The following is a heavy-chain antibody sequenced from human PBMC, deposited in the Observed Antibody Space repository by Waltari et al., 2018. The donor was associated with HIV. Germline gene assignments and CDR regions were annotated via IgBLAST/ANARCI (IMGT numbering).Heavy chain of an antibody. CDR1: GGSISNNSYY. V-gene: IGHV4-39*01. J-gene: IGHJ4*02. CDR3: ASALGYVNNGYYLAYYFDS. Sequence: QLQLQESGPGLVKPSEPLSLTCTVSGGSISNNSYYWGWIRQPPGKGLEWIGNIFYSGRTYYNPSLMIRVTMSVDSSKNQFSLKLRSVTAADTAVYFCASALGYVNNGYYLAYYFDSWGQGALVTVSS. D-gene: IGHD3-22*01. CDR2: IFYSGRT.